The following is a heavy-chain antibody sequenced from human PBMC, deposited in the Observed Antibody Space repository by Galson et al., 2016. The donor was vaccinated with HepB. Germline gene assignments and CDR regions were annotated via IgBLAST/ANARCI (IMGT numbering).Heavy chain of an antibody. CDR1: EYSFVRYW. CDR3: VRQQLHSYGRTHFDF. D-gene: IGHD5-18*01. V-gene: IGHV5-51*01. Sequence: QSGAEVKKPGESLKISCQGSEYSFVRYWIGWVRQMPGKGLEYVGIMYPGNSETRYSPSFQGQDPISADTSISTAYLPWSSLKASDTAMYYCVRQQLHSYGRTHFDFWGQGTLVTVS. CDR2: MYPGNSET. J-gene: IGHJ4*02.